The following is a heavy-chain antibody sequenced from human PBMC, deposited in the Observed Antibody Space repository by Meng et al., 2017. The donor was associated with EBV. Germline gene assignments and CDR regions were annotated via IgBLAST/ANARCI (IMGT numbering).Heavy chain of an antibody. Sequence: VALVQVGAEGKRPGSSGKVPCKTSGGTFRSDAISWVRQAPGQGLEWMGGLIPMSDAPHYAQKFQGRVTITADESTSTHYMDLSGLRSEDTAVYYCASESGRGYTPDFWGQGTLVTVSS. CDR2: LIPMSDAP. D-gene: IGHD3-10*01. V-gene: IGHV1-69*01. CDR3: ASESGRGYTPDF. CDR1: GGTFRSDA. J-gene: IGHJ4*02.